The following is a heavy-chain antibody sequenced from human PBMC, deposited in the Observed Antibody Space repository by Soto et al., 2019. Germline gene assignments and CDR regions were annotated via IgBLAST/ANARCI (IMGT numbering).Heavy chain of an antibody. V-gene: IGHV4-61*01. Sequence: SETLSLTCTVSGGSVSSGSYSWSWIRQPPGKGLEWIGYIYYSGSTNYNPSLKSRVTISVDTSKKQFSLKLSSVTAADTAVYYCARALYSGSYTNWFDPWGQGTLVTVSS. CDR1: GGSVSSGSYS. CDR2: IYYSGST. D-gene: IGHD1-26*01. CDR3: ARALYSGSYTNWFDP. J-gene: IGHJ5*02.